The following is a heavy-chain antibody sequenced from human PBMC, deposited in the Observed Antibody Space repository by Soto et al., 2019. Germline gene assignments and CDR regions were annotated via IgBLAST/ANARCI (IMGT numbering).Heavy chain of an antibody. CDR2: IYYSGST. Sequence: SETLSLTCTVSGGSISSGGYYWSWIRQHPGKGLEWIGYIYYSGSTYYNPSLKSRVTISVDTSKNQFSLKLSSVTAADTAVYYCARSTLDYSNYYYYGMDVWGQGTTVTVSS. CDR1: GGSISSGGYY. J-gene: IGHJ6*02. D-gene: IGHD4-4*01. CDR3: ARSTLDYSNYYYYGMDV. V-gene: IGHV4-31*03.